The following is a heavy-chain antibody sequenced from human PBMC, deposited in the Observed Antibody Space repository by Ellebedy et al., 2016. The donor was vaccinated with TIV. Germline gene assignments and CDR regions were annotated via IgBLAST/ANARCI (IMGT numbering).Heavy chain of an antibody. J-gene: IGHJ4*02. CDR1: GYTFTNYY. Sequence: AASVKVSCKASGYTFTNYYMHWVRQAPGQGLEWMGIINPSSGSTTYAQIFQGRVTMTSDTSTNTVYMELSSLRSEDTAVYYCARAGVHYGPVEDYWGQGTLVTVSS. D-gene: IGHD3-10*01. V-gene: IGHV1-46*01. CDR2: INPSSGST. CDR3: ARAGVHYGPVEDY.